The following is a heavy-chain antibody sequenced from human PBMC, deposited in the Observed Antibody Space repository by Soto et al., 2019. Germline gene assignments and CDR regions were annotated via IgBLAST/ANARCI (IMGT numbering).Heavy chain of an antibody. CDR3: TRYLDF. V-gene: IGHV3-7*01. Sequence: EVHLVESGGGLVQPGGSLRLSCAASGFTFSTSWMDWVRQTPGKGLEWVANINQDGSEKNYVDSVKGRFTISRDNAKNSQFLKMSSLTAEDSGLYYCTRYLDFWGQGPLVTVSS. CDR1: GFTFSTSW. CDR2: INQDGSEK. J-gene: IGHJ4*02.